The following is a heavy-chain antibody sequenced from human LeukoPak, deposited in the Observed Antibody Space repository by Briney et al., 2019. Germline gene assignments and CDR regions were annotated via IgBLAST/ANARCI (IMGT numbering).Heavy chain of an antibody. D-gene: IGHD3-22*01. CDR1: GGSTSSYY. Sequence: MASETLSLTCTVSGGSTSSYYWSWIRQPPGKGLEWIGYIYYSGSTNYNPSLKSRVTISVDTSKNQFSLKLSSVTAADTAVYYCARAGVVVTYFDYWGQGTLVTVSS. CDR2: IYYSGST. CDR3: ARAGVVVTYFDY. J-gene: IGHJ4*02. V-gene: IGHV4-59*08.